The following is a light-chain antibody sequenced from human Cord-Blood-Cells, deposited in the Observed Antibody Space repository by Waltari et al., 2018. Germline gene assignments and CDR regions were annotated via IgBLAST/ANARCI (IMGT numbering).Light chain of an antibody. J-gene: IGKJ1*01. CDR2: AAS. Sequence: DIQMTPSPSSLSASVGDRVTITCRASQSISSNLNWYQQKPGKAPKLLIYAASSLQSGFPSRFSGSGSGTDFTLTISSLQPEDFATYYCQQSYSTTWTFGQGTKVEIK. CDR1: QSISSN. CDR3: QQSYSTTWT. V-gene: IGKV1-39*01.